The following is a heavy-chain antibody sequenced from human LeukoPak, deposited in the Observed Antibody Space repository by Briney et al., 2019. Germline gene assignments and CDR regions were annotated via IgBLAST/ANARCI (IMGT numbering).Heavy chain of an antibody. D-gene: IGHD2-15*01. Sequence: ESSETLSFTCAVYGGSFSGYYWSWIRQPPGKGLEWIGEINHSGSTNYNPSLKSRVTISVDTSKNQFSLKLSSVTAADTAVYYCARGLSAIVYWGQGTLVTVSS. CDR3: ARGLSAIVY. J-gene: IGHJ4*02. CDR1: GGSFSGYY. V-gene: IGHV4-34*01. CDR2: INHSGST.